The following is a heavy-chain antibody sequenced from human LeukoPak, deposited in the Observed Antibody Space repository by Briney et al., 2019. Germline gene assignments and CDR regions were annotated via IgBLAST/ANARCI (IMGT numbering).Heavy chain of an antibody. CDR2: ISGSGGST. J-gene: IGHJ4*02. D-gene: IGHD3-10*01. V-gene: IGHV3-23*01. Sequence: GGSLRLSCAASGFTVSSNYMSWVRQAPGKGLEWVSAISGSGGSTYYADSVKGRFTISRDNSKNTLYLQMNSLRAEDTAVYYCAKLRGYGSGSPMGYWGQGTLVTVSS. CDR3: AKLRGYGSGSPMGY. CDR1: GFTVSSNY.